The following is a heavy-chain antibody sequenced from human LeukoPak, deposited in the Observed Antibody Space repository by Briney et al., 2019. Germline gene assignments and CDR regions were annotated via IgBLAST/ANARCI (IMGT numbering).Heavy chain of an antibody. CDR1: GFTFSSYS. D-gene: IGHD3-16*02. CDR2: ISSSSSYI. J-gene: IGHJ6*02. CDR3: AKDWTRVVHGGMDV. V-gene: IGHV3-21*04. Sequence: TGGSLRLSCAASGFTFSSYSMNWVRQAPGKGLEWVSSISSSSSYIYYADSVKGRFTISRDNAKNSLYLQMNSLRAEDTAVYYCAKDWTRVVHGGMDVWGQGTTVTVSS.